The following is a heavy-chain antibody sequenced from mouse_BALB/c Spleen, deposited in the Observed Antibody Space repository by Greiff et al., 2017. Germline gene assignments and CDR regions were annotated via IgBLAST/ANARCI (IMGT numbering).Heavy chain of an antibody. J-gene: IGHJ4*01. V-gene: IGHV5-4*02. D-gene: IGHD2-1*01. CDR1: GFTFSDYY. CDR3: AGGDTRVRDTEAMDY. Sequence: EVMLVESGGDLVKPGGSLKLSCAASGFTFSDYYMYWVRQTPEKRLEWVATISAGGSYTYYPDSVKGRFTITRDNAKNNLYLQMSSLKSEDTAMYYEAGGDTRVRDTEAMDYWGQGTSVTVSS. CDR2: ISAGGSYT.